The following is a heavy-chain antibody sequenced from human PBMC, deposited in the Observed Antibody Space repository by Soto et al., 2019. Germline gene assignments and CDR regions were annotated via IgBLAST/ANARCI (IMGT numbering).Heavy chain of an antibody. CDR3: TRDASRDSSARGWFDP. CDR1: GFTFRSFT. J-gene: IGHJ5*02. D-gene: IGHD6-13*01. CDR2: ISSNSAYI. V-gene: IGHV3-21*01. Sequence: GGSLRLACAASGFTFRSFTMNWVRQAPGKGLEWVSTISSNSAYIYYTDALRGRFTISRDNAKNSLHLQMNSLRAEDTAVYYCTRDASRDSSARGWFDPWGPGTLVTV.